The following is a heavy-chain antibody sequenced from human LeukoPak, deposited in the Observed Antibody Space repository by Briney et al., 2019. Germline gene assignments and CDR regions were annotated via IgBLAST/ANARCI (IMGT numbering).Heavy chain of an antibody. CDR1: GYTFTGYY. Sequence: ASVKVSCKASGYTFTGYYMHWVRQAPGQGLEWMGRINPNSGGTNYAQKFQGRVTMTRDTSISTAYMELSRLRSEDTAVYYCATHYYDSSGYSDYWGQGTLVTVSS. CDR3: ATHYYDSSGYSDY. J-gene: IGHJ4*02. CDR2: INPNSGGT. V-gene: IGHV1-2*06. D-gene: IGHD3-22*01.